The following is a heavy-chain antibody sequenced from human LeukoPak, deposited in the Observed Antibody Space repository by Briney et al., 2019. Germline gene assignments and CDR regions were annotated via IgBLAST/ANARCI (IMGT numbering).Heavy chain of an antibody. CDR1: GGSISSYY. D-gene: IGHD3-16*01. V-gene: IGHV4-59*01. J-gene: IGHJ4*02. CDR3: AATLYDYVWGSYPFDY. Sequence: SETLSLTCTVSGGSISSYYWSWIRQPPGKGLEWIGYIYYSGSTNYNPSLKSRVTISVDTSKNQFSLKLSSVTAADTAVYYCAATLYDYVWGSYPFDYWGQGTLVTVSS. CDR2: IYYSGST.